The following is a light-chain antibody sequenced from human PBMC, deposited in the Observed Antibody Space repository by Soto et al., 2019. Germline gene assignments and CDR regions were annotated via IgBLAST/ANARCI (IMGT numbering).Light chain of an antibody. Sequence: DIQVTHSPSTLSASVGDRFNITCRASQSISSWLAWYQQKPGKAPKLLIYDASSLESGVPSRLSGSGSGTEFTLTISSMKPDDFATYYCQQYNSYLTFGQGTKVDIK. V-gene: IGKV1-5*01. CDR3: QQYNSYLT. CDR1: QSISSW. CDR2: DAS. J-gene: IGKJ1*01.